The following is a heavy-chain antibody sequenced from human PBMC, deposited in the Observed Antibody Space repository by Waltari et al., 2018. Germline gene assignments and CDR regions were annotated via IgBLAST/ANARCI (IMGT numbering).Heavy chain of an antibody. V-gene: IGHV4-4*02. CDR3: ARGFDGWPFDY. CDR2: IHHSGST. Sequence: QVQLKESGPGLVKPSGTLSLACDGSGGSFSSNDWWSWVRQPPGKGLEWIGEIHHSGSTKYNPSLKSRLLMSVDTSKSQISLTMKSVTAADTAVYYCARGFDGWPFDYWGQGTLVIVSS. CDR1: GGSFSSNDW. D-gene: IGHD6-19*01. J-gene: IGHJ4*02.